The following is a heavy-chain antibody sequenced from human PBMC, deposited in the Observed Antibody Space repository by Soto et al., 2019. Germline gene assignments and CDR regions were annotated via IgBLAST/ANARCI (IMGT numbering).Heavy chain of an antibody. J-gene: IGHJ6*02. CDR1: GGSISSYY. CDR3: ARDAMITFGGVLVNYSGMDA. V-gene: IGHV4-4*07. Sequence: SETLSLTCTVSGGSISSYYWSWIRQHAGKGLEWIGRIYTSGSTNYNPSLKSRVTMSVDTSKNQFSLKLSSVTAADTAGYYCARDAMITFGGVLVNYSGMDAWGQGTTVTVSS. CDR2: IYTSGST. D-gene: IGHD3-16*02.